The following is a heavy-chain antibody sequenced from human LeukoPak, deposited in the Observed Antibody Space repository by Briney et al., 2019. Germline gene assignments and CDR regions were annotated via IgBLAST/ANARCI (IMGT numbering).Heavy chain of an antibody. V-gene: IGHV4-39*07. D-gene: IGHD1-7*01. CDR1: GGSISSSSYY. Sequence: SETLSLTCTVSGGSISSSSYYWGWIRQPPGKGLEWIGSIYYSGSTYYNPSLKSRVTISVDTSKNQFSLKLSSVTAADTAVYYCARDSVVRSGENYLPLDYWGQGILVTVSS. CDR3: ARDSVVRSGENYLPLDY. J-gene: IGHJ4*02. CDR2: IYYSGST.